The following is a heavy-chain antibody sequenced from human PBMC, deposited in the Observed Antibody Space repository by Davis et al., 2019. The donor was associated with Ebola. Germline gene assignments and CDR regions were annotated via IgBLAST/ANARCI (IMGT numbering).Heavy chain of an antibody. CDR3: ARGSQDTPVLLDFIY. V-gene: IGHV1-18*04. CDR2: ISAYNGNT. J-gene: IGHJ4*02. Sequence: ASVKVSCKASGYTFTSYGISWVRQAPGQGLEWMGWISAYNGNTNYAQKLQGRVTMTTDTSTSTAYMEVRSLRSEDTAVYYCARGSQDTPVLLDFIYWGQGTLVTVSS. D-gene: IGHD3-3*01. CDR1: GYTFTSYG.